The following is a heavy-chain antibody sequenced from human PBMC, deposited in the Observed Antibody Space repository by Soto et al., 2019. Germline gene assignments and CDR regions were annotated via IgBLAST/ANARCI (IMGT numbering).Heavy chain of an antibody. CDR1: GYTFTDYV. D-gene: IGHD6-19*01. J-gene: IGHJ5*02. Sequence: QVQLVQSGAEVKKPGASVKVSCKTSGYTFTDYVINWVRQAPGQGLEWLGWMNPNSGETGYAQKFQGRATMARSASVSTAYLELSSLRSEDTDVYYCARGAVAAWPRWYNWFDPWGQGTLVTVSS. CDR2: MNPNSGET. V-gene: IGHV1-8*01. CDR3: ARGAVAAWPRWYNWFDP.